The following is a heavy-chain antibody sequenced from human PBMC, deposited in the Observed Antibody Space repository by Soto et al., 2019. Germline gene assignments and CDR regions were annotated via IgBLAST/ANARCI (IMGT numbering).Heavy chain of an antibody. D-gene: IGHD3-22*01. CDR1: GGSISSGGYY. CDR2: IHYSGST. CDR3: ASQHYYDSSGYYVVY. J-gene: IGHJ4*02. Sequence: PSETLSLTCAVSGGSISSGGYYWSWIRQPPGKGLEWIGNIHYSGSTYYDSSLKSRVTISVDTSKNQFSLKLSSVTAADTAVYYCASQHYYDSSGYYVVYWGQGTLVTVSS. V-gene: IGHV4-39*01.